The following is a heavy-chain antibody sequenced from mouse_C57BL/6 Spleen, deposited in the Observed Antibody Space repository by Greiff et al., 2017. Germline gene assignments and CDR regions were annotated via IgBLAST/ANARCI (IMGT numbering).Heavy chain of an antibody. D-gene: IGHD1-1*01. CDR2: IWSGGST. CDR1: GFSLPSYG. V-gene: IGHV2-6-1*01. CDR3: ARHRGGSSYYAMDY. J-gene: IGHJ4*01. Sequence: QVQLKESGPGLVAPSQSLSITCTVSGFSLPSYGVHWVRQPPGQGLEWLVVIWSGGSTTYNSALKSRLIISKDNSNSKVLLKMSSLKSDDTAMYYCARHRGGSSYYAMDYWGQGTSVTVSS.